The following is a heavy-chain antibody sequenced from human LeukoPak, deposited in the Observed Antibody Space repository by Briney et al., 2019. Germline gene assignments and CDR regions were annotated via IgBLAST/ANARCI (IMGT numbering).Heavy chain of an antibody. J-gene: IGHJ4*02. CDR1: GGSISSSSYY. CDR2: IYYSGST. V-gene: IGHV4-61*05. CDR3: ARGRFALDY. D-gene: IGHD3-3*01. Sequence: SETLSLTCTVSGGSISSSSYYWVWIRQPPGKGLEWIGYIYYSGSTNYNPSLKSRVTISVDTSKNQFSLKLSSVTAADTAVYYCARGRFALDYWGQGTLVTVSS.